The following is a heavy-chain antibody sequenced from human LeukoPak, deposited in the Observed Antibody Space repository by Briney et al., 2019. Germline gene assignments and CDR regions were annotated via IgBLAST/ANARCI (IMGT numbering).Heavy chain of an antibody. V-gene: IGHV3-7*03. J-gene: IGHJ6*02. Sequence: GGSLRLSCAASGFTFSSYWMDWARQAPGKGLEWVASINHNGNVNYYVDSVKGRFTISRDNAKNSLYLQMSNLRAEDTAVYFCARGGVLDVWGQGATVTVSS. CDR3: ARGGVLDV. CDR2: INHNGNVN. CDR1: GFTFSSYW. D-gene: IGHD3-16*01.